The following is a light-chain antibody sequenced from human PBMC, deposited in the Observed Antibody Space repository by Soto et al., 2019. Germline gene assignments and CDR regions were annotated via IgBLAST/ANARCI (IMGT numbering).Light chain of an antibody. CDR2: DAS. Sequence: EIVVTQSPATLSVSPGERATLSCRASQSVSSYLAWYQQKPGQAPRLLIYDASNRATGIPARFSGSGSGTDFTLTISSLEPEDFAVYYCQQRSNWPPTWTFGQGTKVDIK. V-gene: IGKV3-11*01. CDR3: QQRSNWPPTWT. CDR1: QSVSSY. J-gene: IGKJ1*01.